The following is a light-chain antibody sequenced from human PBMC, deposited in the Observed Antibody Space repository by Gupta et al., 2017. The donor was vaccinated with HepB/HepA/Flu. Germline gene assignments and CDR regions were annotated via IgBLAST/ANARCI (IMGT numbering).Light chain of an antibody. J-gene: IGKJ4*01. CDR3: QQRNNSPIT. CDR1: QDISTY. Sequence: DIQLTQSPSFLSASVGDRVIITCRASQDISTYLSWYQQKAGKAPKLLIYVGSKVQSGVPSRFSGSGSGTEFTLTIESLQPEDFATYYCQQRNNSPITFGGGTEVDIK. V-gene: IGKV1-9*01. CDR2: VGS.